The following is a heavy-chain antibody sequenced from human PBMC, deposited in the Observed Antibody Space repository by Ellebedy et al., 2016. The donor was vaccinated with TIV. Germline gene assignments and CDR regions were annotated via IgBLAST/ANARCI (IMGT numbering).Heavy chain of an antibody. J-gene: IGHJ3*02. CDR2: IYHSGST. CDR3: ARTPRYFDWPPDETDAFDI. V-gene: IGHV4-4*02. Sequence: MPSETLSLTCAVSGGSISSSNWWSWVRQPPGKGLEWIGEIYHSGSTNYNPSLKSRVTISVDKSKNQFSLKLSSVTAADTAVYYCARTPRYFDWPPDETDAFDIWGQGTMVTASS. D-gene: IGHD3-9*01. CDR1: GGSISSSNW.